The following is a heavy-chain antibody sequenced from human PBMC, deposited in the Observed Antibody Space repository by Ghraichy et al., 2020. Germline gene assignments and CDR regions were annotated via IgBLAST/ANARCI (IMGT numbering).Heavy chain of an antibody. V-gene: IGHV3-23*01. D-gene: IGHD1-26*01. CDR3: AKDLKSLDGHWEIDN. CDR1: GFTFSNYA. Sequence: GGSLRLSCAASGFTFSNYAMNWVRQAPGKGLEWVSGIVGNGGDKYYADSVKGRFTISRDNFKDMLFLQMNTLRAEDTAIYYCAKDLKSLDGHWEIDNWGQGTLVTVSS. J-gene: IGHJ4*02. CDR2: IVGNGGDK.